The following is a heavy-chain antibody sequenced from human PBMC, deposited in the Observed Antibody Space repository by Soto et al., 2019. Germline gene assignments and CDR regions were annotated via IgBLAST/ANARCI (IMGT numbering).Heavy chain of an antibody. Sequence: QVQLVQSGAEVKKPGASVKVSCKASGYTFTSYYMHWVRQAPGQGLEWMGIINPSGDSTSYAQKFQGRVTITRDTSTSTVNMEMSSLRSEDKAVYYCARNPHDSSGYTQGMDVWGQGTTVTVSS. CDR2: INPSGDST. CDR3: ARNPHDSSGYTQGMDV. CDR1: GYTFTSYY. D-gene: IGHD3-22*01. V-gene: IGHV1-46*01. J-gene: IGHJ6*02.